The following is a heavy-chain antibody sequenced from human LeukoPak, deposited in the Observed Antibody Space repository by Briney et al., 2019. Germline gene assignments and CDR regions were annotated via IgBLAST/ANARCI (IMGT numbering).Heavy chain of an antibody. V-gene: IGHV4-61*02. Sequence: PSQTLSLTCTVSGDSISSGDYYWSWIRQPAGKGLEWIGRISSSGSTNYNPSLKSRVTISVDTSKNQFSLKLSSVTAADTAVYYCARDRGYYGSGSYYNYYYYYMDVWGKGTTVTISS. J-gene: IGHJ6*03. D-gene: IGHD3-10*01. CDR1: GDSISSGDYY. CDR2: ISSSGST. CDR3: ARDRGYYGSGSYYNYYYYYMDV.